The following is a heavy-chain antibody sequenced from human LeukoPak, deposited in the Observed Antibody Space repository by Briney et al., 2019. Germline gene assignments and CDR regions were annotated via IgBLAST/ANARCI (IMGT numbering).Heavy chain of an antibody. V-gene: IGHV4-34*01. CDR3: ARRWNYGRNYYIDV. D-gene: IGHD1-7*01. CDR1: GGSFSGYY. CDR2: INHSGST. J-gene: IGHJ6*03. Sequence: SETLSLTCAVYGGSFSGYYWSWIRQPPGKGLEWIGQINHSGSTNYNPSLKSRVTISVDTSKNQFSLKLSSVTAADTAVYYCARRWNYGRNYYIDVWGKGATVSVSS.